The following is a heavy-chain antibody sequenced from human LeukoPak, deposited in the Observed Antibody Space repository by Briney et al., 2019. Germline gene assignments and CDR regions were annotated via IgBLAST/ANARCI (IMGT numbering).Heavy chain of an antibody. J-gene: IGHJ4*02. CDR3: TRRNNYYDSSGYYNDY. D-gene: IGHD3-22*01. CDR1: GFTFSGSA. CDR2: ITSKANSYAT. V-gene: IGHV3-73*01. Sequence: GGSLRLSCAASGFTFSGSAMHWVRQASGKGLEWVGRITSKANSYATAYAASVKGRFTISRDDSKNTAYLQMNSLKTEDTAVYYCTRRNNYYDSSGYYNDYWGQGTLVTVSS.